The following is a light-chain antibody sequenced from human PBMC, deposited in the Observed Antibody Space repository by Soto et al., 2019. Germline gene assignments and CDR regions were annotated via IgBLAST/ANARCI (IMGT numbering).Light chain of an antibody. CDR2: GAS. J-gene: IGKJ2*01. CDR1: QSVSSN. CDR3: QQYNDWPPLYT. V-gene: IGKV3-15*01. Sequence: IVMTQSPATLSVSPGERATLSCRASQSVSSNLAWYQQKAGQAPRLLIYGASTRATGVPDRFSGSGSGTEFTLAISSLQSEDFAVYYCQQYNDWPPLYTFGQGTRLEI.